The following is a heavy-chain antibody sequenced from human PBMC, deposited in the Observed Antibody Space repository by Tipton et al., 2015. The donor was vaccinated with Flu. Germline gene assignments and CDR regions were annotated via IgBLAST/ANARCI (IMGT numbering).Heavy chain of an antibody. CDR2: IYTNGRT. V-gene: IGHV4-4*07. D-gene: IGHD1-26*01. J-gene: IGHJ3*02. CDR1: GFSVDTNY. Sequence: LRLSCRASGFSVDTNYMTWIRQPAGKGLQWIGRIYTNGRTNYNPSLESRVSISADTSKNEFSLSLSSVTAADTAMYYCARYRGSNARGEGNDAFDIWGQGTMVSVSS. CDR3: ARYRGSNARGEGNDAFDI.